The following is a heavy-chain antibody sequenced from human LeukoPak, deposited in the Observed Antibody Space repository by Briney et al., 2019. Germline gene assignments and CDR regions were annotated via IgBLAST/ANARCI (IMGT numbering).Heavy chain of an antibody. V-gene: IGHV3-21*01. CDR1: GFTFSTYS. J-gene: IGHJ6*03. Sequence: PGGSLRLSCAASGFTFSTYSMNWVRQAPGKGLEWVSFISSSSEYIYYADSVKGRFIISRDNAKNSLYLQVNSLRAEDTAVYYCAKDRCSNGVGCYYYYMDVWGKGTTVTISS. CDR3: AKDRCSNGVGCYYYYMDV. D-gene: IGHD2-8*01. CDR2: ISSSSEYI.